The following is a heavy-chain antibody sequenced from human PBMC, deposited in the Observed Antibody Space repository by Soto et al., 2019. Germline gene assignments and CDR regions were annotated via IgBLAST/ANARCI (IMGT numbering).Heavy chain of an antibody. J-gene: IGHJ4*02. Sequence: GGSLRLSCAASGFTFSSYAMSWVRQAPGKGLEWVSAISGIGGSTYYADSVKGRFTISRDNSKNTLYLQMNSLRAEDTAVYYCAKSHTSGWYVFDYWGQGTLVTVSS. CDR1: GFTFSSYA. CDR2: ISGIGGST. V-gene: IGHV3-23*01. D-gene: IGHD6-19*01. CDR3: AKSHTSGWYVFDY.